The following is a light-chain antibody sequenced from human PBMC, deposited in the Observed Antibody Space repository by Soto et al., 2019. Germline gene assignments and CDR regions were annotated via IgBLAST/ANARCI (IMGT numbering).Light chain of an antibody. V-gene: IGLV2-14*01. J-gene: IGLJ2*01. CDR3: SSYTSSSPVV. Sequence: QYALTQPASVSVAPGQSITISCTGTSSDVGGYNYVSWYQQHPGKAPKLMIYDVSNRPSGVSNRFSGSKSGNTASLTISGLQAEDEADYYCSSYTSSSPVVFGGGTQLTVL. CDR1: SSDVGGYNY. CDR2: DVS.